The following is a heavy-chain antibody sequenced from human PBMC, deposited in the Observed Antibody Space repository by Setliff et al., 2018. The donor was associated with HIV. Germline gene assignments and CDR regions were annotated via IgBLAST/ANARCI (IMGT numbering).Heavy chain of an antibody. J-gene: IGHJ6*03. CDR2: IWYDGSNK. CDR1: GFTFSSYS. Sequence: GGSLRLSCAAFGFTFSSYSMHWVRQAPGKGLEWVAVIWYDGSNKYYADSVKGRFTISRDNAKNSLYLQMNSLRVEDTATYYCARARGSVGYYGSGTMYHMDVWGKGTTVTVSS. V-gene: IGHV3-33*01. D-gene: IGHD3-10*01. CDR3: ARARGSVGYYGSGTMYHMDV.